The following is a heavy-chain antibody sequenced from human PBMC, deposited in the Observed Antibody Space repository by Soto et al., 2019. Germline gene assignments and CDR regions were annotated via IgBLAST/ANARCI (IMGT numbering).Heavy chain of an antibody. CDR2: ISITSTFI. D-gene: IGHD4-17*01. V-gene: IGHV3-21*01. J-gene: IGHJ4*02. Sequence: PGGSLRLSCAASGFTFSDYSVNWVRQAPGKGLEWVSSISITSTFIYYADSVRGRFTISXXXAXXSXXLXXNXXRAXDTAAYYCTRVYGDYGTLSDYWGQGTLVTVSS. CDR3: TRVYGDYGTLSDY. CDR1: GFTFSDYS.